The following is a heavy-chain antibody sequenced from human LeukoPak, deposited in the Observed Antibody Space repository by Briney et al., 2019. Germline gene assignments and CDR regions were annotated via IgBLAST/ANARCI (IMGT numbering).Heavy chain of an antibody. CDR2: IYYSGST. D-gene: IGHD3-10*01. CDR3: ARDGYYYGSGSY. CDR1: GGSISSGDYY. J-gene: IGHJ4*02. V-gene: IGHV4-30-4*08. Sequence: SQTLSLTCTVSGGSISSGDYYWSWIRQPPGKGLEWIGYIYYSGSTYHNPSLKSRVTISVDTSKNQFSLKLSSVTAADTAVYYCARDGYYYGSGSYWGQGTLVTVSS.